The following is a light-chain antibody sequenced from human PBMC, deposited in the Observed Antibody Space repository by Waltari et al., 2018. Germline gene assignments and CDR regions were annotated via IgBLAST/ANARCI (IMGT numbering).Light chain of an antibody. J-gene: IGLJ1*01. CDR2: YDN. CDR3: QVWDANTDPGV. V-gene: IGLV3-21*01. CDR1: NIESRR. Sequence: SYVLTQPPSVSVAPGETARITCGGNNIESRRVHWYRQRPGQAPVVVISYDNDRAAGISERFSGSNSGNTATLTISRVEAGDEADYYCQVWDANTDPGVFGTGTEVTVL.